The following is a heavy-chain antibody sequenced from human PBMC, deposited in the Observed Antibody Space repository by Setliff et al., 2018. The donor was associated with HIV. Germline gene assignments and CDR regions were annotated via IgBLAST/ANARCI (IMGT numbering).Heavy chain of an antibody. CDR2: FDPESGEP. D-gene: IGHD1-7*01. J-gene: IGHJ4*02. Sequence: ASVKVSCKVSGYTLTELYIHWVRQPPGQGLEWMGGFDPESGEPLYAEKFQDRVTMTEDTSTDTSYMEVSSLRSEDTAIYYCATFYKLTGTTSFDFWGQGTLVTVSS. CDR3: ATFYKLTGTTSFDF. CDR1: GYTLTELY. V-gene: IGHV1-24*01.